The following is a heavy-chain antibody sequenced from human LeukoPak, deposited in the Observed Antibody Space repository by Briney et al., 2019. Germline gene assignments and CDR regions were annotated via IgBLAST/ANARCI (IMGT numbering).Heavy chain of an antibody. CDR3: ARDIVMVTYWFDP. V-gene: IGHV1-2*02. CDR1: EYTFTNYY. Sequence: ASVKVSCKASEYTFTNYYMHWVRQAPGQGLEWMGWINPDSGGTNYAQKFQDRVTMTRDTSISTAYMELSRLRSDDTAVYYCARDIVMVTYWFDPWGQGTLVTVSS. J-gene: IGHJ5*02. D-gene: IGHD5-18*01. CDR2: INPDSGGT.